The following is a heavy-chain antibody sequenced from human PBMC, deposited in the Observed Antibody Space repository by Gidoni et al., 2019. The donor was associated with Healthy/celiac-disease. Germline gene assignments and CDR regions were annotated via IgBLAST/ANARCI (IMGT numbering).Heavy chain of an antibody. V-gene: IGHV3-74*01. CDR1: GFTFSSYW. D-gene: IGHD2-8*01. CDR3: ARRSIHCTNGVCYGNWFDP. CDR2: INSDGSST. Sequence: EVQLVESGGGLVQPGGSLRLSCAASGFTFSSYWMHWVRQAPGKGLVWVSRINSDGSSTSYADSVKGRFTISRDNAKNTLYLQMNSLRAEDTAVYYCARRSIHCTNGVCYGNWFDPWGQGTLVTVSS. J-gene: IGHJ5*02.